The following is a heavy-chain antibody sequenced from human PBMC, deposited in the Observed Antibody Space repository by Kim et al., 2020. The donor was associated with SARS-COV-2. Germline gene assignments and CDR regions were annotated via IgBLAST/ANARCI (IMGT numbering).Heavy chain of an antibody. CDR3: AREYYYDSSGYQGYFDN. CDR2: IWYDGSNT. CDR1: GFTFSSYG. J-gene: IGHJ4*02. Sequence: GGSLRLSCAASGFTFSSYGMHWVRQAPGKGLEWVAVIWYDGSNTYYADSVKGRFTISRDNSKNTLYLQMNSLRAEDTAVYYCAREYYYDSSGYQGYFDNWGQGTLGTVSS. D-gene: IGHD3-22*01. V-gene: IGHV3-33*01.